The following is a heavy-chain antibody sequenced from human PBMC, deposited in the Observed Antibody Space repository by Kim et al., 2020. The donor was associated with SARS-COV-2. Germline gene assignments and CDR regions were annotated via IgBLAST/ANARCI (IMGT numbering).Heavy chain of an antibody. CDR2: IYYSGIT. J-gene: IGHJ6*02. D-gene: IGHD3-10*01. V-gene: IGHV4-39*01. Sequence: SETLSLTCTVSGDSISNSPYYWGWIRQPPGKGLEWIGSIYYSGITYYNPSLKGRLIMSVDTSKNQFSLKLSSVTAADTAIYSCGRHYRTRGAADGSAVWGRGSTVTVSS. CDR1: GDSISNSPYY. CDR3: GRHYRTRGAADGSAV.